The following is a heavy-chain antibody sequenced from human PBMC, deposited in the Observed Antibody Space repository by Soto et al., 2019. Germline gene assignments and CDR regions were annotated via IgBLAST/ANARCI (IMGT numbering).Heavy chain of an antibody. D-gene: IGHD2-21*01. CDR3: ARTVEYDSIPYYYADF. V-gene: IGHV3-21*04. Sequence: GGSLRLSCAASGFTFSSYSMNWVRQAPGKGLEWVSSISSSSSYIYYADSVKGRFTISRDNAKNSLYLELRSLRSDDTAVYYCARTVEYDSIPYYYADFWGQGTLVTVSS. CDR2: ISSSSSYI. J-gene: IGHJ4*01. CDR1: GFTFSSYS.